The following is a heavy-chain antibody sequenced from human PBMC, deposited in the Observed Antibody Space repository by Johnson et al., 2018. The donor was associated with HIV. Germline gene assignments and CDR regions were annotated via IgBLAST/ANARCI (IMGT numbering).Heavy chain of an antibody. D-gene: IGHD1-26*01. J-gene: IGHJ3*02. CDR2: ITGSGGNT. CDR3: VSREWELHAFDI. CDR1: GFAFSNYA. V-gene: IGHV3-23*04. Sequence: VQLVESGGGLVQPGGSLRLSCAASGFAFSNYAMTWVRQAPGKGLEWVSSITGSGGNTYDADSVKGRFTISRDNAKNSLYLQMNSLRAEDTAVYYCVSREWELHAFDIWGQGTMVTVSS.